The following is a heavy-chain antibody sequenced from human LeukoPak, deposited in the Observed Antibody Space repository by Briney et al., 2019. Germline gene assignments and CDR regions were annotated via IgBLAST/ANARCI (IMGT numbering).Heavy chain of an antibody. CDR3: ARGRSGVITMVRGVQKIFDY. D-gene: IGHD3-10*01. V-gene: IGHV4-34*01. J-gene: IGHJ4*02. CDR2: INHSGST. Sequence: GSLRLSCAASGFTFRGYAMSWIRQPPGKGLEWIGEINHSGSTNYNPSLKSRVTISVDTSRNQFSLKLSSVTAADTAVYYCARGRSGVITMVRGVQKIFDYWGQGTLVTVSS. CDR1: GFTFRGYA.